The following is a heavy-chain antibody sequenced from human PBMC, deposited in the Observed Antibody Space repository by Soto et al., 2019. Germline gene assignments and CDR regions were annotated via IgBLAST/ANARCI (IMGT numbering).Heavy chain of an antibody. V-gene: IGHV3-30*04. CDR2: ISFDGRKT. CDR3: ATLGSDTGNLYYFDY. CDR1: GFTFSAYA. J-gene: IGHJ4*02. Sequence: QVQLVESGGGVVQPGRSLRLSCAASGFTFSAYAMHWVRQAPGKGLEWVAVISFDGRKTYYADSMKGRFTISRDNSKDTLYLHMNSLRAEDTAVYHSATLGSDTGNLYYFDYWGQGTLVTVSS. D-gene: IGHD3-10*01.